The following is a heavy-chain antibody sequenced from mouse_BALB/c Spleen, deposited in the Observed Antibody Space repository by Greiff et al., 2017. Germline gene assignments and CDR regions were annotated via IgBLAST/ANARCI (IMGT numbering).Heavy chain of an antibody. J-gene: IGHJ3*01. CDR2: ISYSGST. CDR3: ARSRYGNYVGFAY. Sequence: EVMLVESGPGLVKPSQSLSLTCTVTGYSITSDYAWNWIRQFPGNKLEWMGYISYSGSTSYNPSLKSRISITRDTSKNQFFLQLNSVTTEDTATYYCARSRYGNYVGFAYWGQGTLVTVSA. CDR1: GYSITSDYA. D-gene: IGHD2-10*02. V-gene: IGHV3-2*02.